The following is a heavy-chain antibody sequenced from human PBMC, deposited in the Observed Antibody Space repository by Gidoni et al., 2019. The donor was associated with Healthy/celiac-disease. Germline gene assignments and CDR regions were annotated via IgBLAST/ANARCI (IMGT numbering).Heavy chain of an antibody. J-gene: IGHJ4*02. V-gene: IGHV4-31*03. Sequence: QVQLQESGPGLVKPSQTLSLTCTVAGGSLSSVGYYLSWIRQHPGKGLEWIGYIYSSGSTYYNPSLKRRVTISVDTSKNQFSLKLSSVTAAATAVYYCARESGGSSYYFDYWGQGTLVTVSS. CDR2: IYSSGST. CDR1: GGSLSSVGYY. CDR3: ARESGGSSYYFDY. D-gene: IGHD2-15*01.